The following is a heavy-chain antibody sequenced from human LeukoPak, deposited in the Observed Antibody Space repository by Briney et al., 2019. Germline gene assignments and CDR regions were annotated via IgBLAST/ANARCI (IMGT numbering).Heavy chain of an antibody. V-gene: IGHV3-7*01. D-gene: IGHD1-1*01. CDR2: IKQDGSEQ. J-gene: IGHJ4*02. Sequence: GGSLRLSCAASGFTFRNYWMSWVRQAPGKGLEWVGNIKQDGSEQYYLGSVKGHFTISRDNAENSLYLHLDSLRAEDTALYYCAGEGTTEFDYWGQGTLVTVSS. CDR1: GFTFRNYW. CDR3: AGEGTTEFDY.